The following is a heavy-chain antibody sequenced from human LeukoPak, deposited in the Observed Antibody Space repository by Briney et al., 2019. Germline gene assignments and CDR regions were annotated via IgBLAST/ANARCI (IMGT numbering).Heavy chain of an antibody. V-gene: IGHV1-69*04. CDR3: ARAWDYNYDSPIDY. Sequence: SVKVSCKASGGTFSSYAISWVRQAPGQGLEWMGRIIPILGIANYAQKFQGRVTITADKSTSTAYMELSSLRSEDTAVYYCARAWDYNYDSPIDYWGQGTLVTVSS. CDR2: IIPILGIA. D-gene: IGHD5-24*01. J-gene: IGHJ4*02. CDR1: GGTFSSYA.